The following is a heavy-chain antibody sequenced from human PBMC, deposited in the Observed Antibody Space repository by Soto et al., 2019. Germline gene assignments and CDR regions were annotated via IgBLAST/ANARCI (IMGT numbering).Heavy chain of an antibody. J-gene: IGHJ6*02. CDR1: GGPISSSNW. D-gene: IGHD3-10*01. Sequence: PSETLSLTCAVSGGPISSSNWWSWVRQPPGKGLEWIGEIYHSESTKYNPSLKNRVTISVDKPKNQIALKLSSVTAADTAVYYCARCRGDDYTLKGGMDVWGQGTTVTVSS. V-gene: IGHV4-4*02. CDR2: IYHSEST. CDR3: ARCRGDDYTLKGGMDV.